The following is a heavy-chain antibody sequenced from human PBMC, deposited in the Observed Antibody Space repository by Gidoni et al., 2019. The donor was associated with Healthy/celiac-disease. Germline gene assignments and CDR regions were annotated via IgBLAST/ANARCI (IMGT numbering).Heavy chain of an antibody. D-gene: IGHD3-10*01. J-gene: IGHJ6*02. V-gene: IGHV4-34*01. Sequence: QVQLQQWGAGLLKPSETLSLSCAVYGGSFSGYYWSWIRQPHGKGLEWIGEINHSGSTNYNPSLKSRVTISVDTSKNQFSLKLSSVTAADTAVYYCARERVIGSYYSGYYYYYGMDVWGQGTTVTVSS. CDR1: GGSFSGYY. CDR3: ARERVIGSYYSGYYYYYGMDV. CDR2: INHSGST.